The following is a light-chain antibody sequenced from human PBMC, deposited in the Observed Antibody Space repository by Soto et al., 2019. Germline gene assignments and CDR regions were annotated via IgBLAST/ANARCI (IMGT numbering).Light chain of an antibody. Sequence: EIVLTQSPGTLSLSPGERATLSCRASQTVSSSNLAWYQQKPGQAPRLLIFGASSRATGIPDRFSGSGSGTDFTLTISKLAPEDFAVYYCQQYGSSPRTFGQGTKVEIK. J-gene: IGKJ1*01. CDR3: QQYGSSPRT. V-gene: IGKV3-20*01. CDR1: QTVSSSN. CDR2: GAS.